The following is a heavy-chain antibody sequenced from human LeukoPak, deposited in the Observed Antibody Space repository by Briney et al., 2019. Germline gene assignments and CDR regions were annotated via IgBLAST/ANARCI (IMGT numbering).Heavy chain of an antibody. CDR2: MNPNSGNT. V-gene: IGHV1-8*01. J-gene: IGHJ1*01. Sequence: ASVKVSCKASGYTFTSHDINWVRQATGQGLEWMGWMNPNSGNTGYAQKFQGRVTMTRNTSISTAYMGLSSLRSEDTAVYYCARGLRDSSGREYFQHWGQGTLVTVSS. D-gene: IGHD3-22*01. CDR3: ARGLRDSSGREYFQH. CDR1: GYTFTSHD.